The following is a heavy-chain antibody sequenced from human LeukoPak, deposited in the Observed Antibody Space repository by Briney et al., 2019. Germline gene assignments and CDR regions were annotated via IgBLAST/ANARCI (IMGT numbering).Heavy chain of an antibody. CDR3: ARDLGFYDVWSGFAFGI. Sequence: QPGGSLRLSRAAPGFTFSSYAMSWVRQAPGKGLEWVSAISGSGGSTYYADSVKGRFTISRDNSKNTLYLQMNSLRAEDTAVYYCARDLGFYDVWSGFAFGIWGQGTMVTVSS. V-gene: IGHV3-23*01. J-gene: IGHJ3*02. CDR2: ISGSGGST. CDR1: GFTFSSYA. D-gene: IGHD3-3*01.